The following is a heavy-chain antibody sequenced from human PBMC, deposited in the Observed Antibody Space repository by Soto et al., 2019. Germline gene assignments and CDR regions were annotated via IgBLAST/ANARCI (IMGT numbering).Heavy chain of an antibody. D-gene: IGHD5-12*01. Sequence: SETLSLTCTVSGDSISASSWSWVRQPPGKGLEWIGNIHHNGNTKYNPSLKSRVTMSVDTSKNQFSLKLISVTAADTAKYFCAREGNLGRWLQPLDFWGQGTLVTVSS. CDR2: IHHNGNT. CDR1: GDSISASS. V-gene: IGHV4-59*01. J-gene: IGHJ4*02. CDR3: AREGNLGRWLQPLDF.